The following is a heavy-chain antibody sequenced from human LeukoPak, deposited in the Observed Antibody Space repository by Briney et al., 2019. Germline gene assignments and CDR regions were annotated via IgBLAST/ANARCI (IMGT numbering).Heavy chain of an antibody. V-gene: IGHV4-59*01. J-gene: IGHJ5*02. CDR3: ARDSGYDDENWFDP. CDR2: IYYSGST. D-gene: IGHD5-12*01. Sequence: NPSETLSLTCAVSRGSINSYYWSWIRQPPGKGLEWIGYIYYSGSTNYNPSLKSRVTISLDTSKNQFSLKLSSVTAADTAVYYCARDSGYDDENWFDPWGQGTLVTVSS. CDR1: RGSINSYY.